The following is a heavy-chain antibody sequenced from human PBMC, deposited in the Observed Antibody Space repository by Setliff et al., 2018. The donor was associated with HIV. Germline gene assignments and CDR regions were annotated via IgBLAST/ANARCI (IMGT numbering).Heavy chain of an antibody. CDR3: ARDQVSMVRAVRLVA. Sequence: SVKVSCKASGGTFSSYSISWVRQAPGQGLEWMGRILPIFGTRDYAQKFQGRVTITADKSTSTAYMGLRRLRSEDTAVYYCARDQVSMVRAVRLVAWGQGSLVTVSS. CDR1: GGTFSSYS. D-gene: IGHD3-10*01. CDR2: ILPIFGTR. V-gene: IGHV1-69*06. J-gene: IGHJ1*01.